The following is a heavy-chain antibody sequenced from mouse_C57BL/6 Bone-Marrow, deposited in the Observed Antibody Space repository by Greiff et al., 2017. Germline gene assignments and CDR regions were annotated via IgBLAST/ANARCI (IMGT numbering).Heavy chain of an antibody. CDR3: TSPDWYFDV. V-gene: IGHV1-15*01. CDR1: GYTFTDYE. CDR2: IDPETGGT. J-gene: IGHJ1*03. Sequence: VKLQESGAELVRPGASVTLSCKASGYTFTDYEMHWVKQTPVHGLEWIGAIDPETGGTAYNQKFKGKAILTADKSSSTAYMELRSLTSEDSAVYYCTSPDWYFDVWGTGTTVTVSS.